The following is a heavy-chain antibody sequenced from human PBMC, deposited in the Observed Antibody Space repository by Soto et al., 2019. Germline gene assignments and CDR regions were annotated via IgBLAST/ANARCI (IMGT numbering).Heavy chain of an antibody. CDR1: GYTFRIYG. CDR3: ARKGTGAPVHS. CDR2: ISDNDGNT. V-gene: IGHV1-18*01. D-gene: IGHD1-1*01. J-gene: IGHJ4*02. Sequence: QVQLVQSGAEVKKPGASVKVSCKASGYTFRIYGITWVRQAPGQGLEWMGWISDNDGNTHYAQKFQDRVTMTTDTTTSTAYKEVRSLRSDDTAVYYCARKGTGAPVHSWGQGTLVTVSS.